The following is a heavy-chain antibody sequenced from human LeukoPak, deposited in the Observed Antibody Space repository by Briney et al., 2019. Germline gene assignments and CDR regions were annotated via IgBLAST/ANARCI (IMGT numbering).Heavy chain of an antibody. CDR3: ARDQTMVRGVIIDGFDY. D-gene: IGHD3-10*01. CDR2: IKQDGSEK. Sequence: GGSLRLSCAASGFTFRSYWMSWIRQAPGKGLEWVANIKQDGSEKYYVDSVKGRFTISRDNAKNSLYLQMNSLRAEDTAVYYCARDQTMVRGVIIDGFDYWGQGTLVTVSS. V-gene: IGHV3-7*03. J-gene: IGHJ4*02. CDR1: GFTFRSYW.